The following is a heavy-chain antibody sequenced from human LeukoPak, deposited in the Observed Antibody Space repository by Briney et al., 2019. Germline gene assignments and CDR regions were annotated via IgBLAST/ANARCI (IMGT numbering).Heavy chain of an antibody. CDR1: GFTFSSYA. CDR2: IKQDGSEK. D-gene: IGHD2-2*01. J-gene: IGHJ3*02. Sequence: GGSLRLSCAASGFTFSSYAMSWVRQAPGKGLEWVANIKQDGSEKYYVDSVKGRFTISRDNAKNSLYLQMNSLRAEDTAVYYCARDRSRLDVFDIWGQGTMVTVSS. CDR3: ARDRSRLDVFDI. V-gene: IGHV3-7*01.